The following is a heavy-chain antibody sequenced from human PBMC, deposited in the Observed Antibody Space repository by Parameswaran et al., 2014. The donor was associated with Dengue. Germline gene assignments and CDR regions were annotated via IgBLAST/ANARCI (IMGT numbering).Heavy chain of an antibody. D-gene: IGHD2-8*01. J-gene: IGHJ6*02. CDR3: ARDLSNEYYYYGMDV. V-gene: IGHV1-2*04. CDR2: INPNSGGT. Sequence: WVRQAPGQGLEWMGWINPNSGGTNYAQKFQGWVTMTRDTSISTAYMELSRLRSDDTAVYYCARDLSNEYYYYGMDVWGQGTTVTSP.